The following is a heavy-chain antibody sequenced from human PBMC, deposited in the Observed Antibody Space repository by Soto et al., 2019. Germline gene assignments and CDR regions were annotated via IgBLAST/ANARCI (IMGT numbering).Heavy chain of an antibody. CDR3: ARGGPAYSSGWYIDNWFDP. CDR1: GYTFTSYD. V-gene: IGHV1-8*01. CDR2: MNPNSGNT. J-gene: IGHJ5*02. D-gene: IGHD6-19*01. Sequence: ASVKVSCKASGYTFTSYDINWVRQATGQGLEWMGWMNPNSGNTGYAQKFQGRVTMTRNTSISTAYMELSSLRSEDTAVYYCARGGPAYSSGWYIDNWFDPWGQGTLVTVSS.